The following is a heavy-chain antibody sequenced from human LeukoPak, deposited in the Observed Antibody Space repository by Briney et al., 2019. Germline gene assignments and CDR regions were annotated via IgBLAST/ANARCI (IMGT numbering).Heavy chain of an antibody. Sequence: NSSETLSLTCTVSGGSISSGDYYWSWIRQPPGKGLEWIGYIYYSGSTYYNPSLKSRVTISVDTSKNQFSLKLSSVTAADTAVYYCARSFRENYYGSGAVSDPWGQGTLVTVSS. CDR2: IYYSGST. J-gene: IGHJ5*02. CDR3: ARSFRENYYGSGAVSDP. D-gene: IGHD3-10*01. V-gene: IGHV4-30-4*08. CDR1: GGSISSGDYY.